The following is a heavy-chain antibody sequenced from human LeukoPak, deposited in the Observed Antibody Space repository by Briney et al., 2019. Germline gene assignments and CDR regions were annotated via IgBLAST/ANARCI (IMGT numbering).Heavy chain of an antibody. J-gene: IGHJ6*02. CDR3: ATGAPRGMDV. D-gene: IGHD4/OR15-4a*01. CDR2: INHSGNT. CDR1: GETFRGYF. Sequence: PSETLSLTCAVYGETFRGYFWSWIRQPPGKGLEWIGEINHSGNTYYNPSLESRAAISLDTSKKQLSLRLTSVTAADTAVYYCATGAPRGMDVWGQGTTVTVSS. V-gene: IGHV4-34*08.